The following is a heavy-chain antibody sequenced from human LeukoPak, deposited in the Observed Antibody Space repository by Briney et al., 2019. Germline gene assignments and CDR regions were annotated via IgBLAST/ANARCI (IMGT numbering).Heavy chain of an antibody. CDR1: GGSISSYY. CDR2: IYTSGST. D-gene: IGHD3-16*01. CDR3: ARPARYGQPGV. Sequence: PSETLSLTCTVSGGSISSYYWSWIRQPPGKGLEWIGYIYTSGSTNYNPSLKSRVTISVDTSKNQFSLKLSSVTAADTAVYYCARPARYGQPGVSGKRTTVTVSS. V-gene: IGHV4-4*09. J-gene: IGHJ6*04.